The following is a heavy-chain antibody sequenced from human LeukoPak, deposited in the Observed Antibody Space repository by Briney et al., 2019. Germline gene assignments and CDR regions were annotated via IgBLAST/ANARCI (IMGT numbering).Heavy chain of an antibody. J-gene: IGHJ4*02. CDR3: ARDKSAGADTGSSFYY. CDR1: GFTFSNYW. Sequence: GGSLRLSCAASGFTFSNYWMTWVREAPGKGLEWVASIKQDGSEKYYVDSVKGRFTFSRDDAKNSLYLQMDSLRAEDTAVYYCARDKSAGADTGSSFYYWGQGALVTVSS. CDR2: IKQDGSEK. D-gene: IGHD3-10*01. V-gene: IGHV3-7*03.